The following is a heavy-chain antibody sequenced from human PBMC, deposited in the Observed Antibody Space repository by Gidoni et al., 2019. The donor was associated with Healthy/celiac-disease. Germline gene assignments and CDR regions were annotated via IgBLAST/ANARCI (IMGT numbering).Heavy chain of an antibody. Sequence: EVQLVESGGGLVQPGGSLRLSCAASGFTFSSYAMHWVRQAPGKGLEYVSAISSNGGSTYYANSLKGRFTISRDNSKNTLYLQMGSLRAEDMAVYYCARDSEYSSSSAPLAPDAFDIWGQGTMVTVSS. J-gene: IGHJ3*02. V-gene: IGHV3-64*01. CDR1: GFTFSSYA. CDR2: ISSNGGST. D-gene: IGHD6-6*01. CDR3: ARDSEYSSSSAPLAPDAFDI.